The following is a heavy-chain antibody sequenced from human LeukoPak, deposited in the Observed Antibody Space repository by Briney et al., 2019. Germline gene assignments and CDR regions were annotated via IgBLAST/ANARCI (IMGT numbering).Heavy chain of an antibody. D-gene: IGHD2-2*01. CDR2: ISGSGGST. CDR3: AKDVGLVVPAATIDY. J-gene: IGHJ4*02. V-gene: IGHV3-23*01. CDR1: GFTLSSYA. Sequence: PGGSLRLSCAASGFTLSSYAMSWVRQAPGKGLEWVSAISGSGGSTYYADSVKGRFTISRDNSKNTLYLQMNSLRAEDTAVYYCAKDVGLVVPAATIDYWGQGTLVTVSS.